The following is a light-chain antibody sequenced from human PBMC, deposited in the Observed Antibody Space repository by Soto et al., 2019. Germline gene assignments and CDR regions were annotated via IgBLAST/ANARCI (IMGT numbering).Light chain of an antibody. CDR3: SSFTTSHTYS. V-gene: IGLV2-14*01. Sequence: QSVLTQPASVSGSPGQSITISCTGTSVDVGAYDFVSWYQQHPGKAPKLLIYFVSGRPSGVPDRFSGSKSGNAASLTISGLQAEDEADYYCSSFTTSHTYSFGTGTKVTVL. CDR1: SVDVGAYDF. CDR2: FVS. J-gene: IGLJ1*01.